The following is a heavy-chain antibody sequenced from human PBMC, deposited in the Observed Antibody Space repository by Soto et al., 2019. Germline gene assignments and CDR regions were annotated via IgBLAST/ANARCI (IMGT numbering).Heavy chain of an antibody. D-gene: IGHD6-19*01. CDR3: ARRSPVAGFFDY. Sequence: PSETLSLTCTVSGGSISSGTYFWGWIRQPPGKGLEWIGSTYYSGSAYYNPSLKSRVTISVDTSNNQFSLKLSSVTAADTALYYCARRSPVAGFFDYWGQGTLVTVSS. V-gene: IGHV4-39*01. CDR1: GGSISSGTYF. CDR2: TYYSGSA. J-gene: IGHJ4*02.